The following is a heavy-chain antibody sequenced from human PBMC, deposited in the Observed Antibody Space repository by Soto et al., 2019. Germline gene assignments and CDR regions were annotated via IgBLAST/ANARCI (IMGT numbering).Heavy chain of an antibody. Sequence: QVQLVEFGGGVVQPGRSLRLSCAASGFTFSSYAMHWVRQAPGKGLEWVAVISYDGSNKYYADSVKGRFTISRDNSKNTLYLQMNSLRAEDTAVYYCARNYGDYVGAFDYWGQGTLVTVSS. CDR3: ARNYGDYVGAFDY. CDR1: GFTFSSYA. J-gene: IGHJ4*02. CDR2: ISYDGSNK. V-gene: IGHV3-30-3*01. D-gene: IGHD4-17*01.